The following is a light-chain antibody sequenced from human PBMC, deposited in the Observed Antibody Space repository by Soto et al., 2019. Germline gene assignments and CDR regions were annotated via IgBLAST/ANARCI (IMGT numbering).Light chain of an antibody. CDR1: QSLSKTY. Sequence: EIVLTQSPGTLSLSPGERATLSCRASQSLSKTYLAWYQKKPGQAPRLLIDGASSRATGTPDRFSGSGSGTDFTRTISRLEPEDFAVYYCQQYVSPPWTFGQGTKVEIK. V-gene: IGKV3-20*01. CDR3: QQYVSPPWT. CDR2: GAS. J-gene: IGKJ1*01.